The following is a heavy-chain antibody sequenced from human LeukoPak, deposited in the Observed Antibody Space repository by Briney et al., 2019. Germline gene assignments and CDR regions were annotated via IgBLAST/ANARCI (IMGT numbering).Heavy chain of an antibody. V-gene: IGHV4-61*05. Sequence: SETLSLTCTVSGGSISSSSYYWGWIRQPPEKGLEWIGYIYYSGSTNYNPSLKSRVTISLDTSKNQFSLKLSSVTAADTAVYYCARRDWGYYYGMDVWGQGITVTVSS. J-gene: IGHJ6*02. CDR2: IYYSGST. D-gene: IGHD7-27*01. CDR3: ARRDWGYYYGMDV. CDR1: GGSISSSSYY.